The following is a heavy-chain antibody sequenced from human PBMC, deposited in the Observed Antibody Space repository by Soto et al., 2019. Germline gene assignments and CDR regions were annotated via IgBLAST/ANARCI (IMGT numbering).Heavy chain of an antibody. CDR2: ISYDGSNK. V-gene: IGHV3-30*18. J-gene: IGHJ6*02. CDR3: AKDFALGTSYTYYYYGMDV. Sequence: GGSLRLSCAASGFTFSSYGMHWVRQAPGKGLEWVAVISYDGSNKYYADSVKGRFTISRDNSKNTLYLQMNSLRAEDTAVYYCAKDFALGTSYTYYYYGMDVCGQGTTVTVSS. D-gene: IGHD2-2*01. CDR1: GFTFSSYG.